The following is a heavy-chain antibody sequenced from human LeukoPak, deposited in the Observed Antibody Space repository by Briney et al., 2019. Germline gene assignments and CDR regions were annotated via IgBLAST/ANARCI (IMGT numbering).Heavy chain of an antibody. CDR2: ISYEGSKK. V-gene: IGHV3-30-3*01. J-gene: IGHJ6*02. CDR3: ARDRSYYDSSVLHGMDV. Sequence: GGSLRLSCAASGFTFSAYAMHWVRQAPGKGLEWVAGISYEGSKKYYADPVKGRFTISRDSSKNTLNLQMNSLRAEDTALYYCARDRSYYDSSVLHGMDVWGQGTTVTVSS. D-gene: IGHD3-22*01. CDR1: GFTFSAYA.